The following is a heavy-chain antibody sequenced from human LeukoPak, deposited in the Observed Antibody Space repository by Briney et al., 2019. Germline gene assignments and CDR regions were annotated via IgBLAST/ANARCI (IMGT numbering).Heavy chain of an antibody. D-gene: IGHD3-3*01. CDR2: IYSGGST. CDR3: AKARFSPDD. Sequence: PGGSLRLSCAASGFTYSNYWIHRVRQAPGKGLEWVSVIYSGGSTYYADSVKGRFTISRDNSRNTLNLQMNSLRAEDTAVYYCAKARFSPDDGGREPLVT. V-gene: IGHV3-53*01. J-gene: IGHJ4*02. CDR1: GFTYSNYW.